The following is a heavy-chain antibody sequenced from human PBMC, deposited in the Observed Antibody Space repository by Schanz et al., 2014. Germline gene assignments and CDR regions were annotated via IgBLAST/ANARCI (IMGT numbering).Heavy chain of an antibody. V-gene: IGHV3-23*04. J-gene: IGHJ4*02. CDR3: AKDGRLPYYGTGSDFDY. Sequence: VYLVESGGHLVQPGGSLRLSCVASGFTFSASAMHWVRQAPGKGLEWVSNISPTGSSTYYADSVKGRFTISRDNLKNTVYLQMNSLRAGDTAVYYCAKDGRLPYYGTGSDFDYWGQGTLVAVSS. CDR1: GFTFSASA. D-gene: IGHD3-22*01. CDR2: ISPTGSST.